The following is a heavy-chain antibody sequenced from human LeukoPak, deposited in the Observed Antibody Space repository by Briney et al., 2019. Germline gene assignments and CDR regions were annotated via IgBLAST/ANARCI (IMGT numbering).Heavy chain of an antibody. CDR3: ARDYCSSTSCFGAHWFDP. D-gene: IGHD2-2*01. CDR1: GYTFSDYY. J-gene: IGHJ5*02. V-gene: IGHV1-18*04. Sequence: ASVKVSCKASGYTFSDYYLHWVRQAPGQGLEWMGWISAYNGNTNYAQKLQGRVTMTTDTSTSTAYMELRSLRSDDTAVYYCARDYCSSTSCFGAHWFDPWGQGTLVTVSS. CDR2: ISAYNGNT.